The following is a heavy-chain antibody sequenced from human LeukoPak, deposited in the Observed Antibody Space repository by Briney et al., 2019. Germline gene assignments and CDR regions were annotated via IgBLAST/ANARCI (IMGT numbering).Heavy chain of an antibody. Sequence: GRSLTLTCAASGFTFSSYGMHWVRQAPGKGLEWVAVIWYDGSNKYYADSVKGRFTISRDNSKNTLYLQMNSLRAEDTAVYYCARDKRWLGYCFDYWGQGTLVTVSS. CDR3: ARDKRWLGYCFDY. J-gene: IGHJ4*02. V-gene: IGHV3-33*01. D-gene: IGHD6-19*01. CDR1: GFTFSSYG. CDR2: IWYDGSNK.